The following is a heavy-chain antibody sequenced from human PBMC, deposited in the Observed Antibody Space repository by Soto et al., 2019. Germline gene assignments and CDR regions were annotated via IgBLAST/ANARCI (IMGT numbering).Heavy chain of an antibody. Sequence: ASVKVSCTASGYNFMPDCVNWVLQAPGQGLEWMGWISPWKGNTNYAQSFQGRVTMTTDTSTSTAYMELRSLTSDDTAVYYCARDLDPSGSYYTDYWGPGTLVTVPQ. CDR2: ISPWKGNT. J-gene: IGHJ4*02. CDR3: ARDLDPSGSYYTDY. D-gene: IGHD3-10*01. V-gene: IGHV1-18*04. CDR1: GYNFMPDC.